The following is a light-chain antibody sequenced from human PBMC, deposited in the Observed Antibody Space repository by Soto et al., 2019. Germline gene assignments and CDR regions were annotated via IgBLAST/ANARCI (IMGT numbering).Light chain of an antibody. CDR3: QQYKNWPPLP. Sequence: EIVMTQSPATLSVSPGERATLSCRASQSVSYNLAWYQQKPGQGPRLLIYGAFTRATRIPARFSGSGSGTDFTLTISSLQSEDFAVYYCQQYKNWPPLPFGGGNTVEIK. CDR1: QSVSYN. CDR2: GAF. J-gene: IGKJ4*01. V-gene: IGKV3-15*01.